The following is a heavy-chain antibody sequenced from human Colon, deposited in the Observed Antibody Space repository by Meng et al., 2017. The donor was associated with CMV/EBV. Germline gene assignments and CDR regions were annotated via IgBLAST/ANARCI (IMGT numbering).Heavy chain of an antibody. J-gene: IGHJ6*02. CDR1: GFTFSNYE. V-gene: IGHV3-48*03. CDR2: ISSSGSDV. D-gene: IGHD1-7*01. CDR3: ARDVELPYYGMDA. Sequence: GESLKISCAASGFTFSNYEMTWVRQAPGKGLEWVSYISSSGSDVFFADSVKGRFTISRDNANNSLYLQMNSLRAEDTAIYYCARDVELPYYGMDAWGQGTLVTVSS.